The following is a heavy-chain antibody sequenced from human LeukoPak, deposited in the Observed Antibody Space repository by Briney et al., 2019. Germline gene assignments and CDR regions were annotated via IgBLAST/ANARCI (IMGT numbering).Heavy chain of an antibody. CDR2: IYSGGST. D-gene: IGHD3-22*01. J-gene: IGHJ6*02. V-gene: IGHV3-53*04. CDR3: ARATDPSDSSGRGTYYYYGMDV. Sequence: GGSLRLSCAASGFTFSSYSMNWVRQAPGKGLEWVSVIYSGGSTYYADSVKGRFTISRHNSKNTLYLQMNSLRAEDTAVYYCARATDPSDSSGRGTYYYYGMDVWGQGTTVTVSS. CDR1: GFTFSSYS.